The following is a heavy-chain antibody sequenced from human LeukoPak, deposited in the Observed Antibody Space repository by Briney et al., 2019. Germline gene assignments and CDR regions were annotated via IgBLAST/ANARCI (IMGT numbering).Heavy chain of an antibody. D-gene: IGHD6-13*01. CDR1: GFGFSTYD. J-gene: IGHJ4*01. CDR2: IWFDGSNK. Sequence: PGRSLRLSCAASGFGFSTYDMHWVRQAPGKGLDWVAVIWFDGSNKYYADSVKGRFTISRDNSKNTLYLQMNSLRAEDAAVYCCARGSSWFPFDYWGQGTLVTVSS. V-gene: IGHV3-33*01. CDR3: ARGSSWFPFDY.